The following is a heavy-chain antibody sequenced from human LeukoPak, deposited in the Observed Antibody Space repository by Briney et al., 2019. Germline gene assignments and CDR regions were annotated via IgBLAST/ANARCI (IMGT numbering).Heavy chain of an antibody. Sequence: PGGSLRLSCAASGFTFSSYGMHWVRQAPGKGLEWVAFIRYDGSNKYYADSVKGRFTISRDNSKNTLYLQMNSLRAGDTAVYYCAKDGREVATIRLAYWGQGTLVTVSS. CDR3: AKDGREVATIRLAY. D-gene: IGHD5-12*01. J-gene: IGHJ4*02. V-gene: IGHV3-30*02. CDR1: GFTFSSYG. CDR2: IRYDGSNK.